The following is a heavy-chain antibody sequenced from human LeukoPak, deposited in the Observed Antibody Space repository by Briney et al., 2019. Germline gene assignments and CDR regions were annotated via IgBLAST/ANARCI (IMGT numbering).Heavy chain of an antibody. CDR3: ATPSYDSSGHVPY. V-gene: IGHV4-39*01. CDR1: GGSISSSSYY. J-gene: IGHJ4*02. D-gene: IGHD3-22*01. CDR2: IYYSGSA. Sequence: SETLSLTCTVSGGSISSSSYYWGWIRQPPGKGLEWIRNIYYSGSAFYNPSLKSRVTISVDTSKNQFSLKVTFVTAADTAVYYCATPSYDSSGHVPYWGQGTLVTVSS.